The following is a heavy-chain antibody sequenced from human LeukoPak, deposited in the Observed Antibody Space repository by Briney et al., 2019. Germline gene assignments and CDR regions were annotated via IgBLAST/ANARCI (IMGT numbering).Heavy chain of an antibody. Sequence: SVKVSCKASGGTFSSYAISWVRQAPGQGLEWMGGIIPIFGTANYAQKFQGRVTMTRDMSTSTAYMELSSLRSEDTAVYYCARDSHRIYSYGLFDYWGQGTLVTVSS. V-gene: IGHV1-69*05. CDR2: IIPIFGTA. J-gene: IGHJ4*02. D-gene: IGHD5-18*01. CDR1: GGTFSSYA. CDR3: ARDSHRIYSYGLFDY.